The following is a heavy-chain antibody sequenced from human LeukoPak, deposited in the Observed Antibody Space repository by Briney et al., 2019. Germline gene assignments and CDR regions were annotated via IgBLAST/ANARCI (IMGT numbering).Heavy chain of an antibody. V-gene: IGHV3-48*04. D-gene: IGHD3-3*01. J-gene: IGHJ4*02. CDR2: ISSSSSTI. CDR3: ARGGTIFGVVIPIDY. Sequence: PGGSLRLSCAASGFTFSSYSMNWVRQAPGKGLEWVSYISSSSSTIYYADPVKGRFTISRDNAKNSLYLQMNSLRAEDTAVYYCARGGTIFGVVIPIDYWGQGNLVTVSS. CDR1: GFTFSSYS.